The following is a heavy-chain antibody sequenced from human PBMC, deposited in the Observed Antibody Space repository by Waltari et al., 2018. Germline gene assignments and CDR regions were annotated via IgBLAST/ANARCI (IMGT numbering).Heavy chain of an antibody. V-gene: IGHV3-30*18. CDR2: IWYDGSNK. CDR3: AKGVAAATYGWFDP. J-gene: IGHJ5*02. D-gene: IGHD6-13*01. Sequence: QVQLVESGGGVVQPGRSLRLSCAASGFPFSSYGMHWVRQAPGKGLEWVAVIWYDGSNKYYADSVKGRFTISRDNSKNTLYLQMNSLRAEDTAMYYCAKGVAAATYGWFDPWGQGTLVTVSS. CDR1: GFPFSSYG.